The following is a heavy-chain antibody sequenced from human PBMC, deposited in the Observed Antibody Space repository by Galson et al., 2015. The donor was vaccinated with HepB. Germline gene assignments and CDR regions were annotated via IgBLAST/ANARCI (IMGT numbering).Heavy chain of an antibody. CDR2: ISGSGGST. CDR1: GFTFSSYA. CDR3: AKVAVQRGPLDYYYGMDV. Sequence: SLRLSCAASGFTFSSYAMSWVRQAPGKGLEWVSAISGSGGSTYYADSVKGRFTISRDNSKNTLYLQMNSLRAEDTAVYYCAKVAVQRGPLDYYYGMDVWGQGTTVTVSS. D-gene: IGHD6-25*01. J-gene: IGHJ6*02. V-gene: IGHV3-23*01.